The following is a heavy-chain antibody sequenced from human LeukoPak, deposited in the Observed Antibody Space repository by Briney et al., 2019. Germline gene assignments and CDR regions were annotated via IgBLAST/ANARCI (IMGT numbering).Heavy chain of an antibody. CDR2: IYYSGNT. J-gene: IGHJ4*02. D-gene: IGHD5-12*01. Sequence: SETLSLTCTVSGGSISSGGYYWSWIRQHPGKGLEWIGYIYYSGNTNYNPSLKSRVTISVDTSKNQFSLKLSSVTAADTAVYYCARLGYSGYVVDYWGQGTLVTVSS. CDR3: ARLGYSGYVVDY. V-gene: IGHV4-61*08. CDR1: GGSISSGGYY.